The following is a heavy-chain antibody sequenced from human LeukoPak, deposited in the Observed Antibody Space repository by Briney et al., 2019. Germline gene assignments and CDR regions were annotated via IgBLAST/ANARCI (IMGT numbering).Heavy chain of an antibody. J-gene: IGHJ4*02. CDR1: GYTFTGYY. V-gene: IGHV1-2*02. CDR2: INPNSGGT. CDR3: AREGGYGPSNDY. D-gene: IGHD5-12*01. Sequence: ASVKASCKASGYTFTGYYMHWVRQAPGQGLEWMGWINPNSGGTNYAQKFQGRVTMTRDTSISTAYMELSRLRSDDTAVYYCAREGGYGPSNDYWGQGTLVTVSS.